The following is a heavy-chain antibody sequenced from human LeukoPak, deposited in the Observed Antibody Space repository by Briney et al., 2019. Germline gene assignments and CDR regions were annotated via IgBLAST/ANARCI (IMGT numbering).Heavy chain of an antibody. CDR3: ARGGVKWLRLNY. Sequence: GGSLRPSCAASGFTVSSNYMSWVRQAPGKGLEWVSVIYSGGSTYYADSVKGRFTISRDNSKNTLYLQMNSLRAEDTAVYYCARGGVKWLRLNYWGQGTLVTVSS. V-gene: IGHV3-66*01. D-gene: IGHD5-12*01. CDR1: GFTVSSNY. J-gene: IGHJ4*02. CDR2: IYSGGST.